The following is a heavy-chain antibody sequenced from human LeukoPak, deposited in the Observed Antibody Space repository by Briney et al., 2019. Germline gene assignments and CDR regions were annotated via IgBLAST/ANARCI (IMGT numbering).Heavy chain of an antibody. CDR1: GFTFSSYG. D-gene: IGHD2-2*01. Sequence: PGGSLRLSCAASGFTFSSYGMHWVRQAPGKGLEWVAVIWYDGSNTYYVDSVKGRFTISRDNSKNTLFLQMNSLRAEDTAVYYCARSPAANTPFDYYLDSWGQGTLVTVSS. CDR3: ARSPAANTPFDYYLDS. J-gene: IGHJ4*02. CDR2: IWYDGSNT. V-gene: IGHV3-33*08.